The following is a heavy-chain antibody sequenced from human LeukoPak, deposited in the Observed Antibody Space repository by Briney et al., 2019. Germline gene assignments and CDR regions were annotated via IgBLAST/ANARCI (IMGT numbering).Heavy chain of an antibody. Sequence: SETLSLTCAVYGGSFSGNYWNWIRQPPGKGLEWIGETNHSGSTNYNPSLKSRVTISVDTSKNQFSLKLGSVTAADTAVYYCARHASSSWYTLPFDYWGQGTLVTVSS. CDR3: ARHASSSWYTLPFDY. CDR1: GGSFSGNY. J-gene: IGHJ4*02. V-gene: IGHV4-34*01. CDR2: TNHSGST. D-gene: IGHD6-13*01.